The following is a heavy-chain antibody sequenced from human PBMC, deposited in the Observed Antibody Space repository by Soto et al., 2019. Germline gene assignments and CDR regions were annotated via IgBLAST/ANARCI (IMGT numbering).Heavy chain of an antibody. CDR1: GCSISSGGYS. J-gene: IGHJ4*02. CDR3: AAGGRLTRYY. D-gene: IGHD6-25*01. V-gene: IGHV4-30-2*01. Sequence: QLQLHESGSGLVKPSQTLSLTCAVSGCSISSGGYSWSWIRQPPGKGLEWIGYIYHSGSTYYYPALKRRVPISVDRSKNQFSLKLSSVTAADTAVYYCAAGGRLTRYYWGQGTLVTVSS. CDR2: IYHSGST.